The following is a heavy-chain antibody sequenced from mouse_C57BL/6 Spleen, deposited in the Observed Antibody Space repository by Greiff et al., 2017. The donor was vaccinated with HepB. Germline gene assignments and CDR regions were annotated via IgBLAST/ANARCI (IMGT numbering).Heavy chain of an antibody. CDR2: IYPGSGNT. Sequence: QVQLKESGAELVRPGASVKLSCKASGYTFTDYYINWVKQRPGQGLEWIARIYPGSGNTYYNEKFKGKATLTAEKSSSTAYMQLSSLTSEDSAVYFCAREPAQATGYWYFDVWGTGTTVTVSS. V-gene: IGHV1-76*01. D-gene: IGHD3-2*02. J-gene: IGHJ1*03. CDR1: GYTFTDYY. CDR3: AREPAQATGYWYFDV.